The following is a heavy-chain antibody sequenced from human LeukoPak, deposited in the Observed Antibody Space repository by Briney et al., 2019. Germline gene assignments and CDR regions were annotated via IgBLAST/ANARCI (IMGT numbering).Heavy chain of an antibody. CDR3: ASGLLRITMVRGVRGYYYYMDV. CDR1: GGTFSSYA. V-gene: IGHV1-69*13. D-gene: IGHD3-10*01. Sequence: SVKVSCKASGGTFSSYAISWVRQAPGQGLEWMGGIIPIFGTANYAQKLQGRVTITADESTSTAYMELSSLRSEDTAVYYCASGLLRITMVRGVRGYYYYMDVWGKGTTVTISS. CDR2: IIPIFGTA. J-gene: IGHJ6*03.